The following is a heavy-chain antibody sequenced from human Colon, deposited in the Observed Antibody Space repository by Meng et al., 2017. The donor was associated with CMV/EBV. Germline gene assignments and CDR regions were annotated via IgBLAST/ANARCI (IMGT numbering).Heavy chain of an antibody. CDR2: INPNTGNP. CDR3: ATGSVAAHGKGY. J-gene: IGHJ4*02. V-gene: IGHV7-4-1*02. Sequence: CKTSGDTVTTYNVNWVRQAPGQRLEWMGYINPNTGNPTYVQSFTGRFVFSLDTSVSTAYLQISSLKAEDTAVYYCATGSVAAHGKGYWGQGTLVTVSS. CDR1: GDTVTTYN. D-gene: IGHD6-13*01.